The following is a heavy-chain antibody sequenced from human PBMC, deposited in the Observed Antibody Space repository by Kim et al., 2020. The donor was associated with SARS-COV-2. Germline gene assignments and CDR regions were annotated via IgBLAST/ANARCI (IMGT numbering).Heavy chain of an antibody. Sequence: ASVKVSCKASGYTFTSYAMHWVRQAPGQRLEWMGWINAGNGNTKYSQKFQGRVTITRDTSASTAYMELSSLRSEDTAVYYCAIPGVAARPYFDYWGQGTLVTVSS. CDR3: AIPGVAARPYFDY. CDR2: INAGNGNT. J-gene: IGHJ4*02. D-gene: IGHD6-6*01. V-gene: IGHV1-3*01. CDR1: GYTFTSYA.